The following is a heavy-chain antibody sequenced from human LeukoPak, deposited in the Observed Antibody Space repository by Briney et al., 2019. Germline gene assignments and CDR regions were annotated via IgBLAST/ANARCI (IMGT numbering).Heavy chain of an antibody. CDR3: AKDRIGVAAPKAYFDY. Sequence: GGSLTLSCAASGFTLTTYGMHWVRQAPGKGLEWVAVISHDGIDKDYTGSVKGRFTISRDTAKNTVSLQMNSLRVEDTAVYYCAKDRIGVAAPKAYFDYWGQGTLVTVSS. CDR2: ISHDGIDK. J-gene: IGHJ4*02. D-gene: IGHD6-19*01. CDR1: GFTLTTYG. V-gene: IGHV3-30*18.